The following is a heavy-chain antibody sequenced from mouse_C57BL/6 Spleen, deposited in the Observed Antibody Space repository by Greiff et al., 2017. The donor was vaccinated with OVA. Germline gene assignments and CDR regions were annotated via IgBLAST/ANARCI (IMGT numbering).Heavy chain of an antibody. CDR1: GYTFTSYT. D-gene: IGHD3-2*02. Sequence: VQLQQSGAELARPGASVKMSCKASGYTFTSYTMHWVKQRPGQGLEWIGYINPSSGYTKYNQKFKDKATLTADKSSSTAYMQLSSLTSEDSAVYYCAKEGPGPSMDSWGQRPSVTSSS. J-gene: IGHJ4*01. V-gene: IGHV1-4*01. CDR3: AKEGPGPSMDS. CDR2: INPSSGYT.